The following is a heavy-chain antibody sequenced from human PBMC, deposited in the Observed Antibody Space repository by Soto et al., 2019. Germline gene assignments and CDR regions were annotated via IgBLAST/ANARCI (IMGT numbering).Heavy chain of an antibody. CDR2: IYYSGST. D-gene: IGHD2-8*01. V-gene: IGHV4-59*01. CDR1: GGSISSYY. CDR3: ARVRGYCTNGVCYPTKYYFDY. J-gene: IGHJ4*02. Sequence: SETLSLTCTVSGGSISSYYWSWIRQPPGKGLEWIGYIYYSGSTNYNPSLKSRVTISVDTSKNQFSLKLSSVTAADTAVYYCARVRGYCTNGVCYPTKYYFDYWGQGTLVTVSS.